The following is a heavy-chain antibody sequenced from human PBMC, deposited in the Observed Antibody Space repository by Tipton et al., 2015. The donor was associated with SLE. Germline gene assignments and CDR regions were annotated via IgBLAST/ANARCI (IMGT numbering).Heavy chain of an antibody. Sequence: GSLRLSCAASGFSFDRYALSWVRQAPGKGLEWVSAISGSGAGTHYTDSVKGRFTISRDNSKSTPHLQMNSLRVEDTAVYYCAKDMDIARDYCMDVWGQGTTVTVSS. CDR3: AKDMDIARDYCMDV. V-gene: IGHV3-23*01. D-gene: IGHD2-2*03. CDR2: ISGSGAGT. J-gene: IGHJ6*02. CDR1: GFSFDRYA.